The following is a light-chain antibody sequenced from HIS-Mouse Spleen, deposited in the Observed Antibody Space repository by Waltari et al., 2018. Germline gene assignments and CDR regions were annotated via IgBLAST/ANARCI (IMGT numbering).Light chain of an antibody. Sequence: SYELTQPPSLSVSPGQTASITCSGDKLGAKYTCWYQQKPGQSPLLVIYQDSKRPSGIPERFSGSNSGNTATLTISGTQAMDEADYYCQAWDSSTVVFGGGTKLTVL. CDR1: KLGAKY. J-gene: IGLJ2*01. CDR3: QAWDSSTVV. V-gene: IGLV3-1*01. CDR2: QDS.